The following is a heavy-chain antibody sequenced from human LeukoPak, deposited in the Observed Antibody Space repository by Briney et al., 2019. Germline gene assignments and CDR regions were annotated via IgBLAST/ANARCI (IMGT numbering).Heavy chain of an antibody. J-gene: IGHJ4*02. V-gene: IGHV3-15*01. Sequence: GSLRLSCASSGFTFNNPWVGWVRQAPGKGVGGVGRFNYKTNGGTADYAAPVKGRFTISRDDSRDTLYLQMNSLETEDTAVYYCTTDHRTIYGVVFPDYWGQGTLVTVSS. CDR2: FNYKTNGGTA. CDR3: TTDHRTIYGVVFPDY. CDR1: GFTFNNPW. D-gene: IGHD3-3*01.